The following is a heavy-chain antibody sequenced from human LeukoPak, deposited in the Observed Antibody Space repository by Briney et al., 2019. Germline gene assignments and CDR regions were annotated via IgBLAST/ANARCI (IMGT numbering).Heavy chain of an antibody. J-gene: IGHJ4*02. CDR2: ISSSSSYM. CDR1: GFTFSSYS. D-gene: IGHD1-1*01. V-gene: IGHV3-21*01. Sequence: GGSLRLSCAASGFTFSSYSMNWVRQAPGKGLEWVSSISSSSSYMYYADSVKGRFTISRDNAKNSLYLQMNSLRAEDTAVYYCARSYGAHGNEEFDYWGQGTLVTVSS. CDR3: ARSYGAHGNEEFDY.